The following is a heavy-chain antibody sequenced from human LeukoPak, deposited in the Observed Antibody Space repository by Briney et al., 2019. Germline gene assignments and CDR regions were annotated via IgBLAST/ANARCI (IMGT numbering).Heavy chain of an antibody. CDR1: GFTFSSYE. Sequence: GGSLRLSCAASGFTFSSYEMNWVRQAPGKGLEWVSYISSSGSTTYYAESVKGRFTIYRDNSKNTLYLQMNSLRAEDTALYYCAKDLSSGTGRGFDYWGQGTLVTVSS. V-gene: IGHV3-48*03. CDR2: ISSSGSTT. CDR3: AKDLSSGTGRGFDY. D-gene: IGHD3/OR15-3a*01. J-gene: IGHJ4*02.